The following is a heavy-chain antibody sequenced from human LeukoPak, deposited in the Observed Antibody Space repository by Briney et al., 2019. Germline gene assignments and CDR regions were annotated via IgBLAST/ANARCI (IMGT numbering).Heavy chain of an antibody. J-gene: IGHJ4*02. D-gene: IGHD6-19*01. CDR2: INHSGST. V-gene: IGHV4-34*01. Sequence: SETLSLTCAVYGGSFSGYYWSWIRQPPRKGLEWIGEINHSGSTNYNPSLKSRVTISVDTSKNQFSLKLSSVTAADTAVYYCARGPRRIAAAGIAVAGRYDYWGQGTLVTVSS. CDR1: GGSFSGYY. CDR3: ARGPRRIAAAGIAVAGRYDY.